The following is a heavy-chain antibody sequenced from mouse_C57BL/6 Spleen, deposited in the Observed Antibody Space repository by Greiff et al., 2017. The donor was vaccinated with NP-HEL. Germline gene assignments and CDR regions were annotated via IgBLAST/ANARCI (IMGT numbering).Heavy chain of an antibody. CDR2: ISDGGSYT. CDR1: GFTFSSYA. D-gene: IGHD1-1*01. Sequence: DVKLVESGGGLVKPGGSLKLSCAASGFTFSSYAMSWVRQTPEKRLEWVATISDGGSYTYYPDNVKGRFTISRDNAKINLYLQMSHLKSEDTAMYYCARHYGSSFYYAMDYWGQGTSVTVSS. J-gene: IGHJ4*01. V-gene: IGHV5-4*03. CDR3: ARHYGSSFYYAMDY.